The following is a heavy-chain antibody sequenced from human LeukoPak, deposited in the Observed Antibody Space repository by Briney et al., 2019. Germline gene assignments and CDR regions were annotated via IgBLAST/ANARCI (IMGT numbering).Heavy chain of an antibody. Sequence: RASVNVSFKASGYTFTVYYMHWGRQAPGQGLGLMGCINPNGRGTNYSHNFQSRGTMTRDTSISTAYMELSRLRPDDTAVYYCARDQEYNWNTIDAFDIWGEGKIVTVSS. CDR2: INPNGRGT. CDR1: GYTFTVYY. D-gene: IGHD1/OR15-1a*01. CDR3: ARDQEYNWNTIDAFDI. V-gene: IGHV1-2*02. J-gene: IGHJ3*02.